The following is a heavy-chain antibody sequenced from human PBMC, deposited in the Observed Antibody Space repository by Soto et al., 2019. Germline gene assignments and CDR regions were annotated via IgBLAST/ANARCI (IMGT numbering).Heavy chain of an antibody. CDR1: GYTFTGYY. V-gene: IGHV1-2*04. CDR3: ARALEVEYGSAFSWFDP. D-gene: IGHD6-6*01. CDR2: INPNSGGT. Sequence: QVQLVQSGAEVKKPGASVKVSCKASGYTFTGYYMHWVRQAPGQGLEWMGWINPNSGGTNYAQKFQGWVTMTRDTSLSTAYMELSRLRSDDTAVYYCARALEVEYGSAFSWFDPWGQGSLVTVSS. J-gene: IGHJ5*02.